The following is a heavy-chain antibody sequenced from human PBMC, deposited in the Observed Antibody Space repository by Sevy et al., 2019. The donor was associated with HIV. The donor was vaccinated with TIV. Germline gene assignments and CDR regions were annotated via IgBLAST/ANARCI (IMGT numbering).Heavy chain of an antibody. CDR3: ATLDFWSENPFYGTDV. CDR2: FDPEDGET. Sequence: ASVKVSGKVSGYTLTKLPMHWVRQAPGKGLEWMGGFDPEDGETIYAQRFQGRVTMTEDTSTDTAYMELSSLRSEETAVYYCATLDFWSENPFYGTDVWGQGTTVTVSS. V-gene: IGHV1-24*01. D-gene: IGHD3-3*01. CDR1: GYTLTKLP. J-gene: IGHJ6*02.